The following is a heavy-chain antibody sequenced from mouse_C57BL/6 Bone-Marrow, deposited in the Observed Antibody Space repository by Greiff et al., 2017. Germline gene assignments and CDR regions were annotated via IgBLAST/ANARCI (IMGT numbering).Heavy chain of an antibody. CDR2: IYPSDSET. J-gene: IGHJ4*01. D-gene: IGHD2-2*01. V-gene: IGHV1-61*01. CDR1: GYTFTSYW. Sequence: QVQLQQPGAELVRPGSSVKLSCKASGYTFTSYWMDWVKQRPGQGLEWIGNIYPSDSETHYNQKFKDKATLTVDKSSSTAYMQLSLTSEDSAVYYCARLGIYYGYGDYWGQGTSVTVSS. CDR3: ARLGIYYGYGDY.